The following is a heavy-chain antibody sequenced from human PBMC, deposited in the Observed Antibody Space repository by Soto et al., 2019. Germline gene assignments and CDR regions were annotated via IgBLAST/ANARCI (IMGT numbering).Heavy chain of an antibody. CDR2: IIPIFGTA. J-gene: IGHJ5*02. CDR3: ARVLYYDSSGYLLSWFDP. CDR1: GGTFSSYA. V-gene: IGHV1-69*13. Sequence: SVKVSCKASGGTFSSYAISWVRQAPGQGLEWMGGIIPIFGTAKYAQKFQGRVTITADESTSTAYMELSSLRSEDTALYYCARVLYYDSSGYLLSWFDPWGQGTLVTVSS. D-gene: IGHD3-22*01.